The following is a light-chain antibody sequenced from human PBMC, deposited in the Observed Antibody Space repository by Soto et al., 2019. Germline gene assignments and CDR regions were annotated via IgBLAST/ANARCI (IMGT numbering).Light chain of an antibody. J-gene: IGKJ4*01. V-gene: IGKV1-5*03. CDR1: QSISSW. CDR2: KAS. CDR3: QQYNSYPLT. Sequence: DIQMTQSPSTLSSSVGDRVTITCRASQSISSWLAWYQQKPGKDPKLLIYKASSLESGVPSRFSGSGSGTEFTLTIRSLQPDDVATYYCQQYNSYPLTFGGGTKVEIK.